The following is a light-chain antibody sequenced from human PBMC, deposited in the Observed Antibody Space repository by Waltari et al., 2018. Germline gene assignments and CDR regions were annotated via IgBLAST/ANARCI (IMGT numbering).Light chain of an antibody. J-gene: IGLJ2*01. CDR1: SSDIDFYNY. Sequence: QSALTQPASVSGSPGQSITIPCTGASSDIDFYNYVCWYQQYPGKAPKLIIYDVTNRPSAFSTRFSGSKSGTTASLTISGLRAEDEAEYYCTLKRGSNTVVFGGGTKLTVL. V-gene: IGLV2-14*01. CDR2: DVT. CDR3: TLKRGSNTVV.